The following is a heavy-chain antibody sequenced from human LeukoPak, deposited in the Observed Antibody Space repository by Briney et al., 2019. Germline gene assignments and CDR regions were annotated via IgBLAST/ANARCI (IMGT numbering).Heavy chain of an antibody. Sequence: GGSLTLACAASGFTFSSYSMNWLRQPPGKGLEWVSSISSSSSYIYYADSVKGRFTISRDNAKNSLYLQMNSLRAEDTAVYYCAREEWELPLLNWFDPWGQGTLVTVSS. CDR1: GFTFSSYS. CDR3: AREEWELPLLNWFDP. CDR2: ISSSSSYI. D-gene: IGHD1-26*01. V-gene: IGHV3-21*01. J-gene: IGHJ5*02.